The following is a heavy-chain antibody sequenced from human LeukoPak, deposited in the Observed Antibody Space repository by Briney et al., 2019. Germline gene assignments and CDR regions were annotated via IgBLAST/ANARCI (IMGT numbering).Heavy chain of an antibody. J-gene: IGHJ4*02. CDR2: VSSTGAT. CDR3: GIQPHYADQVFDY. CDR1: GGSINTYY. Sequence: SETLSLTCIVCGGSINTYYWTWIRQPPGKGLEWMGCVSSTGATNYNTSLKSRVNISLDTSQKKISLKLTSVTAADTALYYCGIQPHYADQVFDYWGQGILVTVSS. D-gene: IGHD4-17*01. V-gene: IGHV4-59*08.